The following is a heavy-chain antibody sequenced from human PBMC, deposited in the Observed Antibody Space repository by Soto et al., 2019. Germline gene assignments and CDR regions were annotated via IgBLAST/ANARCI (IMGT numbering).Heavy chain of an antibody. CDR3: SRVREYFGLDV. CDR1: GGSITGAYY. CDR2: IHYRVST. V-gene: IGHV4-31*03. Sequence: PSETLSLTCNVSGGSITGAYYWNWIRQHPGKGMQWIGSIHYRVSTYYNPSLKSRITISLDRSNNQFSLNLSSVTAADTAVYYCSRVREYFGLDVLGQGTTVTVSS. J-gene: IGHJ6*02. D-gene: IGHD2-2*01.